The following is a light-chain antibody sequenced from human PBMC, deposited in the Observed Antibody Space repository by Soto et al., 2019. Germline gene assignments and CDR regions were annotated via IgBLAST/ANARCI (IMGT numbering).Light chain of an antibody. CDR2: AAS. CDR3: QQSYSTPH. CDR1: QSISSY. Sequence: DIQMTQSPSSLSASVGDRVTITCRASQSISSYLNWYQQKPGKAPKLLIYAASSLQSGVPSSFSGSGSGTDFTLTISSLQPEDFATYYCQQSYSTPHFGQGTKLEIK. V-gene: IGKV1-39*01. J-gene: IGKJ2*01.